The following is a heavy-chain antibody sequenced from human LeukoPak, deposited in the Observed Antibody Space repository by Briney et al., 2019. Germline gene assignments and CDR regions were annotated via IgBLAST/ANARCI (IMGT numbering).Heavy chain of an antibody. V-gene: IGHV3-30*02. CDR3: AKDLVSGVPAARMDV. CDR2: IRYDGSNT. Sequence: GGSLRLSCAASGFIFSSYGMHWVRQAPGKGLEWVAVIRYDGSNTYYADSVKGRFTISRDNSKNTLYLQMNSLRAEDTAVYYCAKDLVSGVPAARMDVWGKGTTVTVSS. D-gene: IGHD2-2*01. J-gene: IGHJ6*03. CDR1: GFIFSSYG.